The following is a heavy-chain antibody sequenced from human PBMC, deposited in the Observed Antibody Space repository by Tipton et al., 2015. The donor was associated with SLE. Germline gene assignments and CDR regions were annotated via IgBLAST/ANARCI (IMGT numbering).Heavy chain of an antibody. Sequence: TLSLTCTVSGGSISNHHWSWIRQSAGNRLEWIGRLYTSGSTNYNPSLQSRASMSLDTSKNQFSLRLRSVTAADTAVYYCARGQHQLGRFDPWGQGTLVTVSS. D-gene: IGHD1-1*01. CDR2: LYTSGST. J-gene: IGHJ5*02. CDR1: GGSISNHH. V-gene: IGHV4-4*07. CDR3: ARGQHQLGRFDP.